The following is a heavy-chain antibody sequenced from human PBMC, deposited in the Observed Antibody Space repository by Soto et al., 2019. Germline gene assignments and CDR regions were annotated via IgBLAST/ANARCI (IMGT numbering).Heavy chain of an antibody. CDR3: ARGHPVDTAMVSFVY. Sequence: GASVKVSCKASGGTFGSYAISWVRQAPGQGLEWMGGIIPIFGTANYAQKFQGRVTITADESTSTAYMELSSLRSEDTAVYYCARGHPVDTAMVSFVYWGQGTLVTVS. CDR1: GGTFGSYA. CDR2: IIPIFGTA. J-gene: IGHJ4*02. D-gene: IGHD5-18*01. V-gene: IGHV1-69*13.